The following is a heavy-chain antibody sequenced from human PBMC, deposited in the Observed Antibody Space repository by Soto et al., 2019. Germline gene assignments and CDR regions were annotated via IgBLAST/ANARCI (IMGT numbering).Heavy chain of an antibody. J-gene: IGHJ6*03. CDR1: GFTVSSNY. CDR3: ARAIAYYDYSNSPPSYYYYYMDV. V-gene: IGHV3-66*01. CDR2: IYSGGST. Sequence: PGGSLRLSCAASGFTVSSNYMSWVRQAPGKGLEWVSVIYSGGSTYYADSVKGRFTISRDNSKNTLYLQMNSLRAEDTAVYYCARAIAYYDYSNSPPSYYYYYMDVWGKGTRVTVAS. D-gene: IGHD4-4*01.